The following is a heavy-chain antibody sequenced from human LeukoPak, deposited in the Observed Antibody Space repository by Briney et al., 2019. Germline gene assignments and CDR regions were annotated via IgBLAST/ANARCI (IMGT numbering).Heavy chain of an antibody. CDR3: TRGLYGSPGDN. D-gene: IGHD1-26*01. CDR2: ISNTGSYI. V-gene: IGHV3-21*01. J-gene: IGHJ4*02. CDR1: GFTCSRYS. Sequence: GGSLRLSCAASGFTCSRYSMNWVRQAPGKGLEWVSSISNTGSYISYAEFVKGRFSISRDNAKNTVYLHMNSLGAEDTAVYYCTRGLYGSPGDNWGQGTLVTVSS.